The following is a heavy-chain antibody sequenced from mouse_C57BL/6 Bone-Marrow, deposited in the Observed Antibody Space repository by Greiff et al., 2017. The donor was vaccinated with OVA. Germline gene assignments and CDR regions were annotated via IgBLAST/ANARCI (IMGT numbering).Heavy chain of an antibody. CDR1: GYTFTSYW. D-gene: IGHD2-4*01. J-gene: IGHJ2*01. V-gene: IGHV1-55*01. Sequence: QVQLQQPGAELVKPGASVKMSCKASGYTFTSYWITWVKQRPGQGLEWIGDIYPGSGSTNYNEKFKSKATLTVDKSSSTAYMQLSSLTSEDSAVYYCARGGGLRRGYWGQGTTLTVSS. CDR3: ARGGGLRRGY. CDR2: IYPGSGST.